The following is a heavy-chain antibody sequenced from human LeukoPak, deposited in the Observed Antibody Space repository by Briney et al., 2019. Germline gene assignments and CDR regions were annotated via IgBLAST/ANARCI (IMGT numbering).Heavy chain of an antibody. CDR3: ARDRGSDGSDQLDP. CDR2: ICSSGST. J-gene: IGHJ5*02. Sequence: SETLSLTCTVSGGSISSSCWIWIRQPAGKGLEWIGRICSSGSTIYNPSLKSRVTMSLHMSNNKFSLKLSSETAADTAVYYCARDRGSDGSDQLDPWGQGNLVTGSS. CDR1: GGSISSSC. V-gene: IGHV4-4*07. D-gene: IGHD3-10*01.